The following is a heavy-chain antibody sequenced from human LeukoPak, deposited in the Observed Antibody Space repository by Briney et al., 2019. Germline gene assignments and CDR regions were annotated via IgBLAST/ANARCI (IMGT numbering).Heavy chain of an antibody. J-gene: IGHJ4*02. CDR2: INEDGTAE. D-gene: IGHD6-19*01. Sequence: GGSLRLSCAASGFSFSTIYMSWVRQTPGQGLEWVANINEDGTAEYYVDSVKGRFTISRDNAKNSLYLQMNSLRAEDTAVYYCARAVAGTFFDYWGRGTLVTVSS. V-gene: IGHV3-7*03. CDR1: GFSFSTIY. CDR3: ARAVAGTFFDY.